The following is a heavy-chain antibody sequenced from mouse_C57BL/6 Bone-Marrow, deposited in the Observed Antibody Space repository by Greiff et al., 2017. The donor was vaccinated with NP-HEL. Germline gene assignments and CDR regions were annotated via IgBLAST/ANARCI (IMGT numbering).Heavy chain of an antibody. Sequence: DVMLVESGGGLVKPGGSLKLSCAASGFTFSSYAMSWVRQTPEKRLEWVATISDGGSYTYYPDNVKGRFTISRDNAKNNLYLQMSHLKSEDTAMYYCARDRSGYWGQGTTLTVSS. CDR1: GFTFSSYA. CDR2: ISDGGSYT. J-gene: IGHJ2*01. CDR3: ARDRSGY. V-gene: IGHV5-4*01.